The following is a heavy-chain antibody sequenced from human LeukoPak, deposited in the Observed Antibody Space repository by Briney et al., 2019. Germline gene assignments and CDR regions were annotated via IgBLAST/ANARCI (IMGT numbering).Heavy chain of an antibody. D-gene: IGHD3-22*01. J-gene: IGHJ4*02. CDR3: AKVSGYYFGYFDY. V-gene: IGHV3-23*01. CDR2: ISGSGGST. CDR1: GFTFSSYA. Sequence: PGGSLRLSCAASGFTFSSYAMSWVRQAPGKGLEWVSAISGSGGSTYYADSVKVRFTISRDNSKNTLYLQMNSLRAEDTAVYYCAKVSGYYFGYFDYWGQGTLVTVSS.